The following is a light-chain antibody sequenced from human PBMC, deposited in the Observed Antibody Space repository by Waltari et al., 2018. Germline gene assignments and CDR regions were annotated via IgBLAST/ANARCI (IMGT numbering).Light chain of an antibody. V-gene: IGKV3-20*01. J-gene: IGKJ1*01. CDR3: QQSGDSLWT. Sequence: DIVLTQSPGTLSLSLGERATLSCRARQRFHSSYLAWYLQKPGQAPRLLIYGASNRATGIPDRFSGTGSGTDFTLTISGLEPEDFGVYFCQQSGDSLWTFGQGTNVEIK. CDR2: GAS. CDR1: QRFHSSY.